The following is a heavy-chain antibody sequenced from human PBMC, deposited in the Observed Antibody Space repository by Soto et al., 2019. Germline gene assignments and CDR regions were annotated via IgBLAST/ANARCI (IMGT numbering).Heavy chain of an antibody. Sequence: ASVKVSCKASGYSFTAFTITWVRQAPGQGLEWMGWITIYSGHTAYAQTFRDRVTMTSDTYTTTAYMELRGLRADDTAVFYCARVSLIGSRDFYHGLDAWGQGTSATVSS. J-gene: IGHJ6*02. CDR3: ARVSLIGSRDFYHGLDA. V-gene: IGHV1-18*01. CDR2: ITIYSGHT. CDR1: GYSFTAFT.